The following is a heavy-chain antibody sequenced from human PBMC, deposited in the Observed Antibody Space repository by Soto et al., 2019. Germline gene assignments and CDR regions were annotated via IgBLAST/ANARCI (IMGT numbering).Heavy chain of an antibody. D-gene: IGHD6-13*01. J-gene: IGHJ5*02. Sequence: QVQLVQSGAAVKKPGSSVKVSCKASGGTFSSYAISWMRQAPVQRLEWMGGMIPLFGTANYAQKFQGRVTITAEESTSTAYMELSRLRSEDTAVYYGARNLSYAAGTSPRQGMFRAFDPWGQVTLVT. CDR3: ARNLSYAAGTSPRQGMFRAFDP. V-gene: IGHV1-69*01. CDR2: MIPLFGTA. CDR1: GGTFSSYA.